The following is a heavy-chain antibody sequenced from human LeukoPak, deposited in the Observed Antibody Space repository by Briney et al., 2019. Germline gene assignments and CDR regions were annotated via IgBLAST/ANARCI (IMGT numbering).Heavy chain of an antibody. CDR2: INPNPNSGGT. V-gene: IGHV1-2*02. Sequence: ASVKVSCKASGYTFTDYYLHWVRQAPGQGLEWVGLINPNPNSGGTSYAQKFQGRVTMTRDTSINTAYMELSGLRSDDTAVYFCARGSYGYDWGQGTLVTVSS. CDR1: GYTFTDYY. CDR3: ARGSYGYD. J-gene: IGHJ4*02. D-gene: IGHD1-26*01.